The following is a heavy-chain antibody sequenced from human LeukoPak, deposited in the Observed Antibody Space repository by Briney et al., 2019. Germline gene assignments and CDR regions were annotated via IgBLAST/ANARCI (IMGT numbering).Heavy chain of an antibody. CDR2: INTNTGNP. J-gene: IGHJ3*02. Sequence: ASVKVSCKASGYTSTSYAMNWVRQAPGQRLEGRGWINTNTGNPTYAQGFTGRFVFSLDTSVSTTYLQISSLKAEDTAVYYCVRAVGGSGYEAFDIWGQGTMVTVSS. D-gene: IGHD3-22*01. CDR3: VRAVGGSGYEAFDI. CDR1: GYTSTSYA. V-gene: IGHV7-4-1*02.